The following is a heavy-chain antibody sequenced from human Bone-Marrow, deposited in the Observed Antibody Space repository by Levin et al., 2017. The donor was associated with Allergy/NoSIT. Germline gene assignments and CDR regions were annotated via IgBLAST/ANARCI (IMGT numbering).Heavy chain of an antibody. CDR1: GFTFRNVW. CDR3: TILLRPVDY. V-gene: IGHV3-15*01. D-gene: IGHD3-3*01. J-gene: IGHJ4*02. CDR2: IKSKSDGETK. Sequence: GESLKISCAASGFTFRNVWVNWVRQGPGKGLEWVAHIKSKSDGETKDYAAPVKGRFTISRDDSKSTVYLDLSSLTIEDTAVYYCTILLRPVDYWGQGTLVTVSS.